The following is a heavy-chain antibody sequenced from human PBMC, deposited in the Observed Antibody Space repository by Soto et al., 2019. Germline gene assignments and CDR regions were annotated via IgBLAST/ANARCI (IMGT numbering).Heavy chain of an antibody. CDR1: GFTFDDYT. D-gene: IGHD6-13*01. V-gene: IGHV3-43*01. J-gene: IGHJ6*02. CDR3: AKDTGYSSSWYGMDV. Sequence: GGSLRLSCAASGFTFDDYTMHWVRQAPGKGLEWVSLISWDGGSTYYADSVKGRFTISRDNSKNSLYLQMNSLRTEDTALYYCAKDTGYSSSWYGMDVWGQGTTVTVSS. CDR2: ISWDGGST.